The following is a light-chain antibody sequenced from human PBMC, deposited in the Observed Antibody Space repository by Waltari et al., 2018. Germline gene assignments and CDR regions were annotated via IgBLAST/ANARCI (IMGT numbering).Light chain of an antibody. CDR3: QQHGTLPAT. J-gene: IGKJ1*01. V-gene: IGKV3-20*01. CDR1: QSVGSSS. Sequence: EIVLTQSPGTASLSPGERATLSCRASQSVGSSSLAWYQQKPGQAPRLVIYRASRRATGIPDRFSDSGSGTDFSLTISRLEPEDFAVYYCQQHGTLPATFGQGTKVEIK. CDR2: RAS.